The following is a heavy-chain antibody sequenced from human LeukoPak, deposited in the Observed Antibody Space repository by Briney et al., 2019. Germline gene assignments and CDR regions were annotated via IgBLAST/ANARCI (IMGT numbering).Heavy chain of an antibody. CDR1: GFTFSSYS. CDR3: ARVRDGYNSGAFDV. J-gene: IGHJ3*01. CDR2: ISSSSSYI. D-gene: IGHD5-24*01. V-gene: IGHV3-21*01. Sequence: NPGGSLRLSCAASGFTFSSYSMNWVRQAPGKGLEWVSSISSSSSYIYYADSVKGRFTISRDNAKNSLYLQMNSLRAEDTAVYYCARVRDGYNSGAFDVWGQATMVTVSS.